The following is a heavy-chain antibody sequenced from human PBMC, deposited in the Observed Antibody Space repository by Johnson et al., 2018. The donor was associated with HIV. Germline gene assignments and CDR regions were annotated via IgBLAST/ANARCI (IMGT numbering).Heavy chain of an antibody. CDR1: GFAFSSFA. Sequence: VQLVESGGGVVQPGRSLRLSCAASGFAFSSFAVHWVRQAPGKGLEWVSGVTGTGGDTYYAESVKGRFTISRDNAKNSLYLQMNSLRAEDSAVYYCARDVGSGPAFDIWGQGTMVTVSS. J-gene: IGHJ3*02. V-gene: IGHV3-21*01. CDR3: ARDVGSGPAFDI. D-gene: IGHD2-15*01. CDR2: VTGTGGDT.